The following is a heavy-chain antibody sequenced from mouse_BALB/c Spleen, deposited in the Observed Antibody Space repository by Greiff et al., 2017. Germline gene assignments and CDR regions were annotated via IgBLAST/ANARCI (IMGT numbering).Heavy chain of an antibody. Sequence: QVQLQQSGAELVRPGVSVKISCKGSGYTFTDYAMHWVKQSHAKSLEWIGVISTYYGDASYNQKFKGKATMTVDKSSSTAYMELARLTSEDSAIYYCARQGYGNYEGDFDYWGQGTTLTVSS. D-gene: IGHD2-10*02. CDR2: ISTYYGDA. CDR3: ARQGYGNYEGDFDY. V-gene: IGHV1S137*01. J-gene: IGHJ2*01. CDR1: GYTFTDYA.